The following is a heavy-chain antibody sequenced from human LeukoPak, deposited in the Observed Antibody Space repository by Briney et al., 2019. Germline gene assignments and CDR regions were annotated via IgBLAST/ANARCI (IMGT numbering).Heavy chain of an antibody. CDR2: ISGGGTTI. CDR3: AREHVYYYYMDV. J-gene: IGHJ6*03. Sequence: GGSLRLSCAASGFTFSNYGMNWVRQAPGKGLEWVSYISGGGTTIYYADSVKGRFTIYRDSAKDSLDLQMNSLRAEDTAVYYCAREHVYYYYMDVWGKGPTVTVSS. V-gene: IGHV3-48*01. CDR1: GFTFSNYG.